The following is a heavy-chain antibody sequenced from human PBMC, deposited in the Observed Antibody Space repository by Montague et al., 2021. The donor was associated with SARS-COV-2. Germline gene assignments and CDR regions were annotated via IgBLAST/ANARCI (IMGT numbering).Heavy chain of an antibody. J-gene: IGHJ4*02. CDR2: IYYSGST. CDR1: GGSISSYY. V-gene: IGHV4-39*02. CDR3: ARESLHLTGYYNDYFDY. D-gene: IGHD3-9*01. Sequence: SETLSLTCTVSGGSISSYYWSWIRQPPGKGLEWIGSIYYSGSTYYNPSLKSRVTISVDTSKNQFSLKLSSVTAADTAVYYCARESLHLTGYYNDYFDYGGQGTLVTVSS.